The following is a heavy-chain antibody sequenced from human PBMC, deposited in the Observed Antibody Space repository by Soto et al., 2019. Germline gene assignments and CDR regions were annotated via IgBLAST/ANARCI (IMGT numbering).Heavy chain of an antibody. CDR3: AGASEWELQLFDY. J-gene: IGHJ4*02. Sequence: EVQLLESGGGLVQPGGSLRLSCAASGFTFSSYAMSWVRQAPGKGLEWVSAISGSGGSTYYADSVKGRFTISRDNSKNTLYLQMNSLRAEDTAVYYCAGASEWELQLFDYWGQGTLVTVST. D-gene: IGHD1-26*01. CDR2: ISGSGGST. V-gene: IGHV3-23*01. CDR1: GFTFSSYA.